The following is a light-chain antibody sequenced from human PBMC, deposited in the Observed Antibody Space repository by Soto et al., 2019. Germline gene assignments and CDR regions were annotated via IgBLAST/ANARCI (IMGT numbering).Light chain of an antibody. Sequence: QAVVTQPASVSGSPGQSITISCTGTSSDVGAYNYVSWYQHHPGKVPKVMIYGVSNRPSGVSNRFTGSKSGNTASLTISGLQAEDEADYYCHSYTTSTTRVFGGGTKLTVL. CDR2: GVS. J-gene: IGLJ3*02. V-gene: IGLV2-14*01. CDR1: SSDVGAYNY. CDR3: HSYTTSTTRV.